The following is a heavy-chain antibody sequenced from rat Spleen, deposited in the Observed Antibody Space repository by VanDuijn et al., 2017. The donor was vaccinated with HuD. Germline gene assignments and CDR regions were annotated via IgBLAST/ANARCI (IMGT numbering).Heavy chain of an antibody. D-gene: IGHD1-12*03. V-gene: IGHV2-45*01. CDR3: ARDLDGYFDY. J-gene: IGHJ2*01. CDR2: IWGDGTI. CDR1: GFSLITNS. Sequence: QVQLKESGPGLVQPSQTLSLTCTVSGFSLITNSLHWVRQPPGKGLERMEGIWGDGTIDYNSALKSRLSNSWDTSKNQVFLKMNSLQSEDTTTDYCARDLDGYFDYWGQGVMVTVSS.